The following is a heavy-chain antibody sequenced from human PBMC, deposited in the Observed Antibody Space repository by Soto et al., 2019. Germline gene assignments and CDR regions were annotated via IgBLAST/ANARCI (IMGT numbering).Heavy chain of an antibody. Sequence: PSETLSLTCAVYGGSFSGYYWSWIRQPPGKGLEWIGEINHSGSTNYNPSLKSRVTISVDTSKNQFSLKLSSVTAADTAVYYCARGRYCSSTSCYLIDYYYYYMDVWGKGTTVTVSS. D-gene: IGHD2-2*01. CDR1: GGSFSGYY. J-gene: IGHJ6*03. CDR2: INHSGST. CDR3: ARGRYCSSTSCYLIDYYYYYMDV. V-gene: IGHV4-34*01.